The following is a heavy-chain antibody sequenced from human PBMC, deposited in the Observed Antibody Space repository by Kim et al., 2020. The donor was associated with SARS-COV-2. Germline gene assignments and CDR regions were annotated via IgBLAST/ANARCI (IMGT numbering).Heavy chain of an antibody. Sequence: GGSLRLSCAASGFSFNDYYINWIRQTPGKGLEWLSYISHTSRTIYYADSVRGRFTISRDNARNSAFLHMNGLRIEDTAIYYCAGRIWDYSGYPLFDLWG. J-gene: IGHJ4*01. V-gene: IGHV3-11*04. D-gene: IGHD3-22*01. CDR3: AGRIWDYSGYPLFDL. CDR1: GFSFNDYY. CDR2: ISHTSRTI.